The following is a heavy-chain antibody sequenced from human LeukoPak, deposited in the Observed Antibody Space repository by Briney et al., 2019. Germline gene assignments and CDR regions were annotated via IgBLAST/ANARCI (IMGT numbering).Heavy chain of an antibody. CDR2: ISGSGGST. CDR3: ARIHCSSTSCYFNYFDY. V-gene: IGHV3-23*01. J-gene: IGHJ4*02. D-gene: IGHD2-2*01. Sequence: GGSLRLSCAASRFTFSSYAMNWVRQAPGKGLEWVSGISGSGGSTYYADSVRGRFTISRDNSKNTLYLQMNSPRAEDTAVYYCARIHCSSTSCYFNYFDYWGQGTLVTVSS. CDR1: RFTFSSYA.